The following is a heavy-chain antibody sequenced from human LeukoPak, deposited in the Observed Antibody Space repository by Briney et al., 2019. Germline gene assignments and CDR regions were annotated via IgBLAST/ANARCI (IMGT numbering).Heavy chain of an antibody. J-gene: IGHJ4*02. CDR3: ARKHYYDSSGYSAYFDY. Sequence: SETLSLSCGVSGGSISSTNYWSWVRQPPGQGLEWIGEISLTGETNYNPSLKSRVTISVDTSKNQFSLKLSSVTAADTAVYYCARKHYYDSSGYSAYFDYWDQGTLVTVSS. D-gene: IGHD3-22*01. CDR1: GGSISSTNY. V-gene: IGHV4-4*02. CDR2: ISLTGET.